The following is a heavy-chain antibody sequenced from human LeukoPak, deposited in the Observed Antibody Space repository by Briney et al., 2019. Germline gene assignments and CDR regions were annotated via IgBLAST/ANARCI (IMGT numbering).Heavy chain of an antibody. J-gene: IGHJ5*02. V-gene: IGHV6-1*01. CDR2: TYYRSTWYN. Sequence: SQTPSLTCAISGDSVSSNSVTWNWIRQSPSRGLEWLGRTYYRSTWYNDYAVSVRGRITVNPDTSKNQFSLHLNSVTPEDMAVYYCARRLTQYDCFDPWGQGILVAVSS. D-gene: IGHD2-2*01. CDR3: ARRLTQYDCFDP. CDR1: GDSVSSNSVT.